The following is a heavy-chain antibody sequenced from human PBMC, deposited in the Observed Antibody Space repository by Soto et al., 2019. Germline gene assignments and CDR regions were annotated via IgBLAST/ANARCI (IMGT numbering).Heavy chain of an antibody. D-gene: IGHD4-17*01. J-gene: IGHJ4*02. CDR3: AKLTYGDPVDY. Sequence: EVQLLESGGGLVQPGGSLRLSCAASGFTFSKYAMNWVRQAPGKGLEWVSTINSSGGSTSYAYSVKGRFTISRDNSENTLYLQMNSLRAEDTAVYSCAKLTYGDPVDYWGQGTRVTFSS. CDR1: GFTFSKYA. V-gene: IGHV3-23*01. CDR2: INSSGGST.